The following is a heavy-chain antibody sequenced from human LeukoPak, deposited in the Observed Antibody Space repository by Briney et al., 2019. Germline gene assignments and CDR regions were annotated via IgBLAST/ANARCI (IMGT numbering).Heavy chain of an antibody. Sequence: GGSLRLSCAASGFTFSSYAMHWVRQAPGKGLEWVAVISYDGSNKYYADSVKGRFTISRDNGNNSLYLQMNSLRVEDTAVYYCARDGYGGIHKWGQGTLVRVSS. J-gene: IGHJ4*02. V-gene: IGHV3-30-3*01. CDR3: ARDGYGGIHK. D-gene: IGHD5-18*01. CDR2: ISYDGSNK. CDR1: GFTFSSYA.